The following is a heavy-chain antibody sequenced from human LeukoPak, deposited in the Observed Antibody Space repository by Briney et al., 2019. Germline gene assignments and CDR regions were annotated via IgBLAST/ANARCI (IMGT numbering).Heavy chain of an antibody. Sequence: GGSLRLSCAASGFTFSDFYMSWIRQAPGKGLEWVSYITSSGSTIYYADSVKGRFTISRDNAKNSLYLQMNSLRAEDTAVYYCASCGYGGNCYLDYWGQGTMVTVSS. J-gene: IGHJ4*02. D-gene: IGHD4-23*01. CDR3: ASCGYGGNCYLDY. CDR1: GFTFSDFY. CDR2: ITSSGSTI. V-gene: IGHV3-11*04.